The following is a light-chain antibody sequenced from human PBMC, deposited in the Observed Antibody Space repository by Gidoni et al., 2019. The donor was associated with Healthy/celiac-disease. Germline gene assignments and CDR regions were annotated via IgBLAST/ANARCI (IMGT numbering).Light chain of an antibody. CDR2: AAS. V-gene: IGKV1-39*01. Sequence: DIQMTQSPSSLSASVGDRVTITCRASQSISSYLNWYQQKPGKAPKLLIYAASSLQSGVPSRFSGSGSGTDFTLTISSLQPEDFATYYCQQSYSTLSSFGQRTKLEIK. CDR3: QQSYSTLSS. CDR1: QSISSY. J-gene: IGKJ2*04.